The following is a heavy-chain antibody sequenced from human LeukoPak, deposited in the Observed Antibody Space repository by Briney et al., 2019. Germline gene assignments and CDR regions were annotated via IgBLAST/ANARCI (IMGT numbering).Heavy chain of an antibody. Sequence: SETLSLTCTVSGGSISSYYWSWIRQPAGKGLEWIGRIYTSGSTNYNPSLKSRVTMSVDTSKHQFSLKLSSVTAADTAVYYCARDQGYCSSTSCYHEGYYYYMDVWGKGTTVTVSS. J-gene: IGHJ6*03. CDR3: ARDQGYCSSTSCYHEGYYYYMDV. CDR2: IYTSGST. V-gene: IGHV4-4*07. D-gene: IGHD2-2*01. CDR1: GGSISSYY.